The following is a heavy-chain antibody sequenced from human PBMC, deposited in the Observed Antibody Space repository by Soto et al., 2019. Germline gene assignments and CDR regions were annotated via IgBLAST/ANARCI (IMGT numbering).Heavy chain of an antibody. J-gene: IGHJ4*02. Sequence: QIHLVQSGAEVKKPGALVKVSSKGSGYGFTTYDITWVRQAPGQGLEWMAWISAHNGNTNYAQKLQGRVTVTRDTSTSTAYMELRSLRSDDTAVYYCARGRYGDYWGQGALVTVSS. D-gene: IGHD1-1*01. CDR1: GYGFTTYD. V-gene: IGHV1-18*01. CDR2: ISAHNGNT. CDR3: ARGRYGDY.